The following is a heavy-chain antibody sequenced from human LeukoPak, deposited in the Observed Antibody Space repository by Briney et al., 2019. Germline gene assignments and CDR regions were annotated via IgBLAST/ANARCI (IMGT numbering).Heavy chain of an antibody. Sequence: ASVKVSCKASGYNFFTYGITWVRQAPGQGLEWMGWISPHNGNANYAQKFQDRVIMTTDTSTNTAFMEVRSLRSDDTAVYYCARESHVTREDYWGQEPWSPSPQ. CDR3: ARESHVTREDY. J-gene: IGHJ4*01. V-gene: IGHV1-18*01. D-gene: IGHD3-10*01. CDR2: ISPHNGNA. CDR1: GYNFFTYG.